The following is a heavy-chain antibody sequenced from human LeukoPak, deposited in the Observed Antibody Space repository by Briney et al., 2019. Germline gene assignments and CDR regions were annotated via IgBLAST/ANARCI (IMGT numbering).Heavy chain of an antibody. D-gene: IGHD3-10*01. J-gene: IGHJ5*02. Sequence: SETLSLTCTVSGGSISSSSYYWGWIRQPPGKGLEWIGSIYYSGSTYYNPSLKSRVTISVDTSKNQFSLKLSSVTAADTAVYYCARGWAYYGSGSYNWFDPWGQGTLVTVSS. V-gene: IGHV4-39*07. CDR3: ARGWAYYGSGSYNWFDP. CDR1: GGSISSSSYY. CDR2: IYYSGST.